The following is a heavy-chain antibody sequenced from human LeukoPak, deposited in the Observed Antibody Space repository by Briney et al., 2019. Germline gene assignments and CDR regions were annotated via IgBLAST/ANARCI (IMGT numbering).Heavy chain of an antibody. V-gene: IGHV3-7*01. Sequence: GGSLRLSCGASGFTFTAYAMSWFRQTPGKGLEWVANIHEDGSVTNYVDSVKGRFTISRDNARNSVYLQLNSLRAEDTALYYCARGRGWVDHWGQGTLVTVSS. J-gene: IGHJ4*02. CDR1: GFTFTAYA. CDR3: ARGRGWVDH. CDR2: IHEDGSVT. D-gene: IGHD3-16*01.